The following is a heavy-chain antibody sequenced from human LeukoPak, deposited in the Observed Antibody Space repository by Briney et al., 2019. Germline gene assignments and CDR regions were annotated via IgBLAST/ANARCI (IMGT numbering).Heavy chain of an antibody. CDR1: GGSITSYY. J-gene: IGHJ5*02. CDR3: AKHPAYYDSSGSNWFDP. Sequence: SETLSLTCTVSGGSITSYYWNWIRQPPGKGLEWIGYIYYSGSTNYNPSLNSRVTISVDTSKNQFSLRLSFVTAADTAVYYCAKHPAYYDSSGSNWFDPWGQGTLVTVSS. V-gene: IGHV4-59*08. CDR2: IYYSGST. D-gene: IGHD3-22*01.